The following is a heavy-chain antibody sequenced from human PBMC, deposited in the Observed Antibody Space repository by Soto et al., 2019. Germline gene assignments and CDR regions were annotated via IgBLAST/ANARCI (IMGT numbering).Heavy chain of an antibody. J-gene: IGHJ4*02. V-gene: IGHV3-74*01. D-gene: IGHD5-18*01. CDR1: GFDFTNSW. CDR2: VNSDGSIT. CDR3: TRDQRYSSAV. Sequence: EVQLVESGGGLVQPGGSLRLSCAASGFDFTNSWMHWVRQAPGKGLVWVSHVNSDGSITTYADSVKGRFTISRDNAKNTVYLQMNSLGVEDTAVYYCTRDQRYSSAVWGQGTLVTVSS.